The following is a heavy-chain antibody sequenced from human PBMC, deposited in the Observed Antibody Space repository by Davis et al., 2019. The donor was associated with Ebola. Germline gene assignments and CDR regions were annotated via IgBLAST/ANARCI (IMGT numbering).Heavy chain of an antibody. D-gene: IGHD6-6*01. CDR2: IRSKANSYAT. V-gene: IGHV3-73*01. Sequence: GGSLRLSCAASGFTFSGSAMHWVRQASGQGLEWVGRIRSKANSYATAYAASVKGRFTISRDDSKNTAYLQMNSLKTEDTAVYYCTSHARARPIDYWGQGTLVTVSS. CDR3: TSHARARPIDY. CDR1: GFTFSGSA. J-gene: IGHJ4*02.